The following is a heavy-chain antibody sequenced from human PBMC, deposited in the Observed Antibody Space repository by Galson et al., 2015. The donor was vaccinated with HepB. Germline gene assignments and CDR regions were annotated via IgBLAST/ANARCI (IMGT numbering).Heavy chain of an antibody. CDR2: IYYSGST. Sequence: WIRQHPGKGLEWIGYIYYSGSTYYNPSLKSRVTISVDTSKNQFSLKLSSVTAADTAVYYCARVGSPLGYYYYGMDVWGQGTTVTVSS. CDR3: ARVGSPLGYYYYGMDV. V-gene: IGHV4-31*02. J-gene: IGHJ6*02.